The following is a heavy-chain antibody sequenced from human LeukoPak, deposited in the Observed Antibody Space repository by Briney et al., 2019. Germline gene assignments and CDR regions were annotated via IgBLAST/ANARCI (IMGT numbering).Heavy chain of an antibody. CDR3: AKVVVVMTHFDAFDI. J-gene: IGHJ3*02. Sequence: GRSLRLSCAASGFTFDDYAMHWVRQAPGKGLGWVSGISWNSGSIGYADSVKGRFTISRDNAKNSLYLQMNSLRAEDTALYYCAKVVVVMTHFDAFDIWGQGTMVTVSS. D-gene: IGHD3-22*01. CDR1: GFTFDDYA. V-gene: IGHV3-9*01. CDR2: ISWNSGSI.